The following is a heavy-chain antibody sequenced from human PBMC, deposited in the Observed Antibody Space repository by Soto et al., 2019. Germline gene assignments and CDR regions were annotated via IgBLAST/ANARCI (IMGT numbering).Heavy chain of an antibody. V-gene: IGHV1-69*13. Sequence: SVKVSCKASGGTFSSYAISWVRQAPGQGLEWMGGIIPIFGTANYAQKFQGRVTITADESTSTAYMELSSLRSEDTAVYYCARALKAVAGPTAFDIWGQGTMVTVSS. CDR1: GGTFSSYA. CDR2: IIPIFGTA. CDR3: ARALKAVAGPTAFDI. J-gene: IGHJ3*02. D-gene: IGHD6-19*01.